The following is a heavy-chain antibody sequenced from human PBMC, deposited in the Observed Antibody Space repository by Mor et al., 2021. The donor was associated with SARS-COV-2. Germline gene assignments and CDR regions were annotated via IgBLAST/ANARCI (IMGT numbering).Heavy chain of an antibody. CDR3: ARRRGFCFGYVDY. J-gene: IGHJ4*02. Sequence: SFQGQVTISADKSISTAYLQWSSLKASDTAMYYCARRRGFCFGYVDYWGQGSLVTVSS. V-gene: IGHV5-51*01. D-gene: IGHD5-18*01.